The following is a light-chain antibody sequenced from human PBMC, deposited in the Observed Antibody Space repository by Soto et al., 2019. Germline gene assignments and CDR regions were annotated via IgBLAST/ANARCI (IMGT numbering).Light chain of an antibody. V-gene: IGKV3-20*01. CDR3: QQYGSTPLT. Sequence: EIVLTQSPGTLSLSPGGRATLSCRASQSVNRNYVAWYQQKPGQSPRLLIYGASNRASGIPDRFSGSASGADFTLSIARLEPEDFAMYYCQQYGSTPLTFGGGTKVEIK. CDR1: QSVNRNY. J-gene: IGKJ4*01. CDR2: GAS.